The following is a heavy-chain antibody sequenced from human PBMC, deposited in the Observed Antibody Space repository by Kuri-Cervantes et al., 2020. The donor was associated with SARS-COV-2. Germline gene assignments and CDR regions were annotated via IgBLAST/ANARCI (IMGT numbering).Heavy chain of an antibody. J-gene: IGHJ4*02. V-gene: IGHV3-11*06. CDR1: GFTFSDYY. D-gene: IGHD3-22*01. CDR2: ISSSSSYT. Sequence: SLKISCAASGFTFSDYYMSWIRQAPGKGLEWVSYISSSSSYTNYADSVKGRFTISRDNAKNSLYLQMNSLRAEDTAVYYCASSSGYQPFDYWGQGTLVTVSS. CDR3: ASSSGYQPFDY.